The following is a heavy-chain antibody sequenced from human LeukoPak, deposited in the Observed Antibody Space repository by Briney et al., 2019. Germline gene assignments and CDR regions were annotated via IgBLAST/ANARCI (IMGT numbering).Heavy chain of an antibody. CDR1: GGSISDNY. CDR3: ASDFSY. J-gene: IGHJ4*01. CDR2: IYTSGST. Sequence: SETLSLTCTVSGGSISDNYWTWIRQPAGKGLEWIGLIYTSGSTNYNPSLKSRVTMSVDTSKNQFSLRLSSATAADTAMYYCASDFSYWGHGTLVTVSS. V-gene: IGHV4-4*07.